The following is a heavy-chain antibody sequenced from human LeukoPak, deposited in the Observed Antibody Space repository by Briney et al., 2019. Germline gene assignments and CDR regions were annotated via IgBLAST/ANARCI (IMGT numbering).Heavy chain of an antibody. Sequence: SETLSHTCTVSGYSISSGYYWGWIRQPPGKGLEWIGSIYHSGSTYYNPSLKSRVTISVDTSKNQFSLKLSSVTAADTAVYYCARPLCSSTSCYFDYWGQGTLVTVSS. CDR2: IYHSGST. CDR3: ARPLCSSTSCYFDY. V-gene: IGHV4-38-2*02. J-gene: IGHJ4*02. D-gene: IGHD2-2*01. CDR1: GYSISSGYY.